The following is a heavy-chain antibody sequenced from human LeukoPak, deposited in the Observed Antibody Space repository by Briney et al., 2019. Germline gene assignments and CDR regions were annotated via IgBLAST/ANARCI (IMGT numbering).Heavy chain of an antibody. CDR1: GFTFSNFW. Sequence: QSGGSLRLSCAASGFTFSNFWMSWVRQAPGKGLERVANIKTDGSETYYVDSVRGRFSIFRDNAKNSVFLEMNSLRAEDTAVYFCARDRGWQQFDYWAREPWSPSPQ. CDR3: ARDRGWQQFDY. D-gene: IGHD5-24*01. CDR2: IKTDGSET. J-gene: IGHJ4*02. V-gene: IGHV3-7*01.